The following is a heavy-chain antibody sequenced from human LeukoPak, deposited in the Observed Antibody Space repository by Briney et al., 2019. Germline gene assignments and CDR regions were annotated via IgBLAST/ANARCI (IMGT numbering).Heavy chain of an antibody. CDR3: AASGRTTKYYFDY. CDR1: GGSISSYY. CDR2: IYYSGST. D-gene: IGHD6-25*01. V-gene: IGHV4-59*01. J-gene: IGHJ4*02. Sequence: SETLSLTCTVSGGSISSYYWSWIRQPPGEGLEWIGYIYYSGSTNYNPSLKSRVTISVDTSKNQFSLKLSSVTAADTAVYYCAASGRTTKYYFDYWGQGTLVTVSS.